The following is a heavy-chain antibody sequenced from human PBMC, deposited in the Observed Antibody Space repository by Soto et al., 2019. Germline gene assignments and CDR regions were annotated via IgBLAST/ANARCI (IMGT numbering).Heavy chain of an antibody. CDR1: GYTFTSYG. V-gene: IGHV1-18*01. J-gene: IGHJ3*02. CDR3: ARSKYYYDSSGAFDI. D-gene: IGHD3-22*01. CDR2: ISAYNGNT. Sequence: ALVKVSCKASGYTFTSYGISWVRQAPGQGLEWMGWISAYNGNTNYAQKLQGRVTMTTDTSTSTAYMELRSLRSDDTAVYYCARSKYYYDSSGAFDIWGQGTIVTVS.